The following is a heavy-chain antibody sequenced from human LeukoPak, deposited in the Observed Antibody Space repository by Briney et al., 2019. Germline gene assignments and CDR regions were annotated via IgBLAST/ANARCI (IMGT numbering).Heavy chain of an antibody. CDR1: GYTFSSYG. D-gene: IGHD4-17*01. J-gene: IGHJ4*02. CDR2: IRFDGTIK. CDR3: AKRDLTTEFDY. Sequence: GGSLRLSCAASGYTFSSYGMHWVRQAPGKGLEWVAFIRFDGTIKDYADSVKGRFTISRDNSKNTLYLQMNSLRAEDTAVYYCAKRDLTTEFDYWGQGTLVTVSS. V-gene: IGHV3-30*02.